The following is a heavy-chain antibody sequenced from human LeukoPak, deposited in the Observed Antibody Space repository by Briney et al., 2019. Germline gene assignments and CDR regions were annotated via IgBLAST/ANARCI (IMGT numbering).Heavy chain of an antibody. J-gene: IGHJ4*02. D-gene: IGHD3-22*01. V-gene: IGHV4-39*07. CDR3: ARARPDSGYLFGQDY. CDR2: IFYSGST. Sequence: SETLSLNCTVSGGSINSGSSYWGRNRQPPGKGLEWVGSIFYSGSTYYNPSLKSRVTISIDTSKNQFSLKLSSVTAADTAVYYCARARPDSGYLFGQDYWGQGTLVTVSS. CDR1: GGSINSGSSY.